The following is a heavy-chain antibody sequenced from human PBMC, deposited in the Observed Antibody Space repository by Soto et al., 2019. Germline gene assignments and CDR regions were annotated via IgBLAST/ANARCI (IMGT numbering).Heavy chain of an antibody. CDR1: GFTFNNFW. CDR3: ARAWYNWNPQDR. J-gene: IGHJ5*02. V-gene: IGHV3-7*01. CDR2: INQDGSEK. D-gene: IGHD1-20*01. Sequence: GGSLRLSCAASGFTFNNFWMSWVRQVPGKGLEWVANINQDGSEKYYMDSAKGRFTVSRDNAKNSLYLQMDSLRAEDTAVYYCARAWYNWNPQDRWGQGTLVTVSS.